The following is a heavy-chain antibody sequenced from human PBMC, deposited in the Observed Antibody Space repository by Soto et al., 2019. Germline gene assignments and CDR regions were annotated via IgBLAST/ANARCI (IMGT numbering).Heavy chain of an antibody. V-gene: IGHV3-23*01. J-gene: IGHJ5*02. Sequence: PWGSLRLSCAASAISFSTYGVSWVRQSPGKGLEWVSTVIVTGGSTYYADSVKGRFTISRDRSNYTVSLLLNSLRVEDTAIYYCARQKSPEGWFDPWGQGTLVTVSS. CDR3: ARQKSPEGWFDP. CDR1: AISFSTYG. CDR2: VIVTGGST.